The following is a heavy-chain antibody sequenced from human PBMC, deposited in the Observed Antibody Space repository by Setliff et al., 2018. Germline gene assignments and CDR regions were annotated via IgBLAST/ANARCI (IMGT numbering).Heavy chain of an antibody. V-gene: IGHV4-38-2*01. CDR2: IYHSGST. J-gene: IGHJ4*02. CDR1: GYSISSGYY. Sequence: PSETLSLTCAVSGYSISSGYYWGWIRQPPGKGLEWIGSIYHSGSTYYNPSLKSRVTISVDTSKNQFSLKLSSVTAADTAVYYCARHSPRPYWGQGTLVTVSS. CDR3: ARHSPRPY.